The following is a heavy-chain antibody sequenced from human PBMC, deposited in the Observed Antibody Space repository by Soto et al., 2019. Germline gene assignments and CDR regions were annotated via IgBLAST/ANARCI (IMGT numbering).Heavy chain of an antibody. CDR3: ARRYNSAGWLES. J-gene: IGHJ5*01. D-gene: IGHD1-20*01. CDR2: INPATGNT. CDR1: GYTFATYA. V-gene: IGHV1-3*01. Sequence: QVQLVQSGAEVKKPGASVKVSCRASGYTFATYAIHWVRQAPGEGLEWMGWINPATGNTEYSEKFRDRVALTRDTSATTAYMELRGLRFEDTAVYYCARRYNSAGWLESWGQGTLVTVSS.